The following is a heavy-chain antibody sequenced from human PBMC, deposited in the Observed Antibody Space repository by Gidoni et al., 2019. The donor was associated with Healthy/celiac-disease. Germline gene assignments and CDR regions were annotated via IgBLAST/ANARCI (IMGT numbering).Heavy chain of an antibody. Sequence: EVQLLESGGGLVQPGGSLRLSCAASGFTFSSYAMSWVGQAPGKGLVWVAVISGSGGSNYYADAGKGRFTIYRENSKNTLYLQMNSRRAEDTAVYYCAKDLRRVVGATWGYWGQGTLVTVSS. J-gene: IGHJ4*02. CDR3: AKDLRRVVGATWGY. CDR2: ISGSGGSN. D-gene: IGHD1-26*01. CDR1: GFTFSSYA. V-gene: IGHV3-23*01.